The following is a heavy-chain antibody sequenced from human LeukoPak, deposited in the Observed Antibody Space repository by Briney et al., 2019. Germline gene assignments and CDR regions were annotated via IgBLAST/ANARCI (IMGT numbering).Heavy chain of an antibody. Sequence: GGSLRLSCAASGFTFSSYWMSWVRQAPGKGLEWVANIKQDGSQIHYVDSVKGRFTISRDNTKNSLFLQMNSLRAEDTAVYYCARLKDDSTKFDYCGQGTLVTVSS. J-gene: IGHJ4*02. CDR3: ARLKDDSTKFDY. D-gene: IGHD2/OR15-2a*01. CDR2: IKQDGSQI. CDR1: GFTFSSYW. V-gene: IGHV3-7*01.